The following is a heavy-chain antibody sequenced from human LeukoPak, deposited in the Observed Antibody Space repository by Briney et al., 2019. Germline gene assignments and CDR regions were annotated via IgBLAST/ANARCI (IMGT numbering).Heavy chain of an antibody. J-gene: IGHJ6*03. V-gene: IGHV4-34*01. CDR1: GGSFNNYY. CDR2: INHSGST. CDR3: ARGTGFGVVFNYYQYYMDV. Sequence: SETLSLTCAVYGGSFNNYYWSWIRRPPGTGLEWIGEINHSGSTKYNPSHKSRVTISVDTSKNQFSLKLTSVTAADTAVYYCARGTGFGVVFNYYQYYMDVWGKGTTVTVSS. D-gene: IGHD3-3*01.